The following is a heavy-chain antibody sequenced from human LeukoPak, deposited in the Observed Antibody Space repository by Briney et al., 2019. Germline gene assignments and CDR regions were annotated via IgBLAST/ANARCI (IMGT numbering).Heavy chain of an antibody. J-gene: IGHJ4*02. CDR1: GCSISSYY. D-gene: IGHD4-17*01. Sequence: PSETLSLTCSVSGCSISSYYWSWIRQPPGRGLEWIGNIYYTGRTYYSPSLKSRVTISADTSKNQFSLKLSSVTAADTAVYYCARVVLSPYGDYEDYWGPGTLVTVSS. V-gene: IGHV4-59*01. CDR3: ARVVLSPYGDYEDY. CDR2: IYYTGRT.